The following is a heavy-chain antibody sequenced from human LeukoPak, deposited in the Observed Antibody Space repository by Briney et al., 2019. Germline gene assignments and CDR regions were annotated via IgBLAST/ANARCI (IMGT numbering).Heavy chain of an antibody. CDR2: ISSSSSHT. Sequence: GGSLRLSCAASGFTFTSYAMSWVRQAPGKGLEWVSYISSSSSHTNYADSVKGRFTISRDNAKKSLYLQMNSLRAEDTAVYYCASGGPVTTYDFDYWGQGTLVTVSS. J-gene: IGHJ4*02. CDR1: GFTFTSYA. D-gene: IGHD4-17*01. V-gene: IGHV3-21*05. CDR3: ASGGPVTTYDFDY.